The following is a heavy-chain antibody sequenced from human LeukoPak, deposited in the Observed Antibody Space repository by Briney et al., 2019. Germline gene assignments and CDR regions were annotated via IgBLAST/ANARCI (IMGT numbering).Heavy chain of an antibody. Sequence: ASVKVSCKTSGYTFTRYGASWVPQAPGQGLEWMGWISPHNGNRDYAQKFKDRVTMSTDTSTNTVYLVLRSMRPHDAAMYDCARRGYVSGSEDFDFWGQGTLVTVSS. V-gene: IGHV1-18*01. CDR2: ISPHNGNR. CDR3: ARRGYVSGSEDFDF. D-gene: IGHD3-10*01. CDR1: GYTFTRYG. J-gene: IGHJ4*02.